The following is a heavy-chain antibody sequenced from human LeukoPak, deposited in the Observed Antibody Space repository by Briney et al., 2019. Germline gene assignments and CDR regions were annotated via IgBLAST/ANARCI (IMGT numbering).Heavy chain of an antibody. D-gene: IGHD3-10*01. CDR1: GGSISSYY. CDR2: IYYSGST. CDR3: ARHDGSGSYCNERTPEYYFDY. J-gene: IGHJ4*02. V-gene: IGHV4-59*08. Sequence: SETLSLTCTVSGGSISSYYWSWIRQPPGKGLEWIGYIYYSGSTNYNPSLKSRVTISVDTSKNQFSLKLSSVTAADTAVYYCARHDGSGSYCNERTPEYYFDYWGQGTLVTVSS.